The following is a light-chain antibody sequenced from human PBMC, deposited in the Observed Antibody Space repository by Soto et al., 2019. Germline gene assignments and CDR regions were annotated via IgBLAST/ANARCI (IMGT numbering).Light chain of an antibody. CDR3: CSYAGSSTDVV. CDR1: SSDVGSYNL. Sequence: QSALTQPASVSGSPGQSITISCTGTSSDVGSYNLVSWYQQHPGKAPKLMIYEGSKRPSGVSNRFSGPKSGNTASLTNSGLQAEDEADYYCCSYAGSSTDVVFGGGTKLTVL. V-gene: IGLV2-23*01. J-gene: IGLJ2*01. CDR2: EGS.